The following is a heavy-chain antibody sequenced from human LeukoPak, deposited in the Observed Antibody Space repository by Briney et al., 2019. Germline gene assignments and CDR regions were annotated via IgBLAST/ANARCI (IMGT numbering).Heavy chain of an antibody. CDR1: GFSLSAYW. CDR3: AKSWIAAAGIDWFDP. Sequence: GGSLRLSCAASGFSLSAYWMTWVRQAPGKGLEWVANINRDGSQKNHVDSVKGRFTISRDNAKNSLYLQMNSLRAEDTALYYCAKSWIAAAGIDWFDPWGQGTLVTVSS. V-gene: IGHV3-7*03. D-gene: IGHD6-13*01. CDR2: INRDGSQK. J-gene: IGHJ5*02.